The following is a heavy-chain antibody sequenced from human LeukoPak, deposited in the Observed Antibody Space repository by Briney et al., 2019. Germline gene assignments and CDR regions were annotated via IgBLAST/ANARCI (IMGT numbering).Heavy chain of an antibody. V-gene: IGHV3-30*02. Sequence: GGSLRLSCAASGFTFSSYGMHWVRQAPGKGLEWVAFIRYDGSNRYYADSVKGRFTISRDNSKNTLYLQMNSLRAEDTAVYYCAKESSRVVVVAATGEFDYWGQGTLVTVSS. CDR2: IRYDGSNR. CDR1: GFTFSSYG. J-gene: IGHJ4*02. CDR3: AKESSRVVVVAATGEFDY. D-gene: IGHD2-15*01.